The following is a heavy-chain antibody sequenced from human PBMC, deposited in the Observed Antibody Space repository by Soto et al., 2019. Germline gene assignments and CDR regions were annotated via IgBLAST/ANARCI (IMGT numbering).Heavy chain of an antibody. CDR3: ARHMKDIVVVPAAMDYIGGFDY. Sequence: SETLSLTCTVSGGSISSYYWSWIRQPPGKGLEWIGYIYYSGSTNYNPSLKSRVTISVDTSKNQFSLKLSSVTAADTAVYYCARHMKDIVVVPAAMDYIGGFDYWGQGTLVTVSS. J-gene: IGHJ4*02. V-gene: IGHV4-59*08. CDR2: IYYSGST. CDR1: GGSISSYY. D-gene: IGHD2-2*01.